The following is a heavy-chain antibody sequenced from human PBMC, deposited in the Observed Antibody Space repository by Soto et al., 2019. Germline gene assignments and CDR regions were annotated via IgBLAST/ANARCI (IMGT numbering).Heavy chain of an antibody. Sequence: QVQLVQSGTEVKKPGSSVNVSCKASGGTFSSSSVSWVRQAPGQGLVWRGRITAALGLPNSATKFQGSVTATPHKSTSTAYMELRSLRPDDTAVYYCARDRCSSTSCARGNWYFELWGRGTVVTVSS. CDR3: ARDRCSSTSCARGNWYFEL. CDR1: GGTFSSSS. J-gene: IGHJ2*01. D-gene: IGHD2-2*01. V-gene: IGHV1-69*08. CDR2: ITAALGLP.